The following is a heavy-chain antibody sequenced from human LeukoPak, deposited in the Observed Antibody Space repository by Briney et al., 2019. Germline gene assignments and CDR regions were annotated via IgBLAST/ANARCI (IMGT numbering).Heavy chain of an antibody. D-gene: IGHD3-3*01. J-gene: IGHJ4*02. CDR2: ISSSGSTI. CDR1: GFTFSDYY. Sequence: GGSLRLSCAASGFTFSDYYMSWIRQAPGKGLEGVSYISSSGSTIYYADSVKGRFTISRDNAKNSLYLQMNSLRAEDTAVYYCAREYYDFWSGYRPLDYWGQGTLVTVSS. CDR3: AREYYDFWSGYRPLDY. V-gene: IGHV3-11*04.